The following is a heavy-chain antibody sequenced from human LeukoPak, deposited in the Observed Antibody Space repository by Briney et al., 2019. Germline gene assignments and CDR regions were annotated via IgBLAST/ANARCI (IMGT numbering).Heavy chain of an antibody. Sequence: GGTLRLSCAVSGFTFSNYAMTWVRQAPGKGLEWVSLISGGGAGTYYADSVKGRFTISRDNSKNTLYLQMNSLRAEDTAVYYCAKQTVAGDNWFDPWGQGTLVTVSS. D-gene: IGHD6-19*01. CDR2: ISGGGAGT. V-gene: IGHV3-23*01. J-gene: IGHJ5*02. CDR1: GFTFSNYA. CDR3: AKQTVAGDNWFDP.